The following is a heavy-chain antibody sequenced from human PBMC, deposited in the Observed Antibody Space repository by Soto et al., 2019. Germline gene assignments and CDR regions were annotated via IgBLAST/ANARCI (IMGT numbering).Heavy chain of an antibody. D-gene: IGHD3-9*01. CDR3: ARYYDIVTGPRRGNWFDP. V-gene: IGHV1-69*02. J-gene: IGHJ5*02. CDR1: GGTFSSYT. Sequence: QVQLVQSGAEVKKPGSSVKVSCKASGGTFSSYTISWVRQAPGQGLEWMGRIIPILGIANYAQTFRGRVTASAEKCESTACMELSSVRSEDTAVYDCARYYDIVTGPRRGNWFDPSGQGTLVTFSS. CDR2: IIPILGIA.